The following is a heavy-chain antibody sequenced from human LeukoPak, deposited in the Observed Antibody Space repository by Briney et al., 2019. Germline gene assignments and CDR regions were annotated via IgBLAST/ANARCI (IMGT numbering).Heavy chain of an antibody. J-gene: IGHJ5*02. CDR3: ARSYLIAAAVNWFDP. CDR1: GGSISSSSYY. CDR2: IYYSGST. Sequence: SETLSLTCTVSGGSISSSSYYWGWIRQPPGKGLEWIGSIYYSGSTYYNPSLKSRVTISVDTSKNQFPLKLSSVTAADTAVYYCARSYLIAAAVNWFDPWGQGTLVTVSS. V-gene: IGHV4-39*01. D-gene: IGHD6-13*01.